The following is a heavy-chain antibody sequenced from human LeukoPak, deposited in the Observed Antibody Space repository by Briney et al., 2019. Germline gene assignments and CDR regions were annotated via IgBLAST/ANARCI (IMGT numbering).Heavy chain of an antibody. V-gene: IGHV3-23*01. CDR3: ANGPVATDSTYYGMDV. CDR2: ISGSGGST. D-gene: IGHD5-12*01. J-gene: IGHJ6*02. Sequence: PGGSLRLSCAASGFTFSSYAMSWVRQAPGRGLEWVSDISGSGGSTYYADSVKGRFTISRDNSKNTLYLQMNSLRAEDTAVYYCANGPVATDSTYYGMDVWGQGTTVTVSS. CDR1: GFTFSSYA.